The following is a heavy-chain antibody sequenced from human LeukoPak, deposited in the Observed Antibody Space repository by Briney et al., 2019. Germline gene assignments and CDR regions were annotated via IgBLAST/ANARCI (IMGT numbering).Heavy chain of an antibody. Sequence: GGSLRLSCAASGFTFSSYSMNWVRQAPGKGLEWVSSISSSSSYIYYADSVKGRFTISRDNAKNSLYLQMNSLRAEDTAVYYCATSAYTSSWYVGGMDVWGQGTTVTVSS. CDR2: ISSSSSYI. V-gene: IGHV3-21*04. CDR3: ATSAYTSSWYVGGMDV. D-gene: IGHD6-13*01. CDR1: GFTFSSYS. J-gene: IGHJ6*02.